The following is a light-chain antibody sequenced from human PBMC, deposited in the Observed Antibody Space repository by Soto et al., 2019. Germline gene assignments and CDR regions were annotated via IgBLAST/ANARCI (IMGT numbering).Light chain of an antibody. Sequence: DTQLTQSPSFLSASVGDRVTIACRASQDVSRSVGWYQQKPGTAPKLLISAASTLNSGVPSRFSGSGSGTDFTLTISSLQPEDSAVYYCQQYNNWPWTFGPGTKVEIK. CDR3: QQYNNWPWT. V-gene: IGKV1-9*01. CDR2: AAS. CDR1: QDVSRS. J-gene: IGKJ1*01.